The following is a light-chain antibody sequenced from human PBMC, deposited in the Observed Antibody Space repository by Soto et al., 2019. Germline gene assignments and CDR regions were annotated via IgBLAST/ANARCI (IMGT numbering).Light chain of an antibody. CDR1: QSVNNK. CDR3: QQRSNWPLT. Sequence: EIVMTQAPSTLSVSPGERVTLSCRASQSVNNKVAWYQQKPGQAPRLLIYDASNRATGIPARFSGSGSGTDFTLTISSLEPEDFAVYYCQQRSNWPLTSGPGTRLEIK. J-gene: IGKJ5*01. V-gene: IGKV3-11*01. CDR2: DAS.